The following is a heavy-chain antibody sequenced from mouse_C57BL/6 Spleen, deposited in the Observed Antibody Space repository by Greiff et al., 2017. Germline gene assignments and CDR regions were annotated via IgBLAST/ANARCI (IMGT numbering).Heavy chain of an antibody. D-gene: IGHD4-1*01. CDR1: GYTFTSYW. Sequence: QVQLQQSGAELVMPGASVKLSCKASGYTFTSYWMHWVKQRPGQGLEWIGEIDPSDSYTNYNQKFKGKSTLTVDKSSSTAYMQLSSLTSEDSAVYYCARRLGRVYFDYWGQGTTLTVSS. CDR2: IDPSDSYT. CDR3: ARRLGRVYFDY. V-gene: IGHV1-69*01. J-gene: IGHJ2*01.